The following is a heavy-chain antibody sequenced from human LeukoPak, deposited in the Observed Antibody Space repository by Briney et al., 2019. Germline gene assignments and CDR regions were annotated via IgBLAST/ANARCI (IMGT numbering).Heavy chain of an antibody. D-gene: IGHD3-22*01. CDR3: ARVHTSFYDSSGYYPGPFDY. CDR2: ISYDGSNK. J-gene: IGHJ4*02. V-gene: IGHV3-30-3*01. CDR1: GFTFSSYA. Sequence: GGSLRLSCAASGFTFSSYAMHWVRQAPGKGLEWVAVISYDGSNKYYADSVKGRFTISRDNSKNTLYLQMNSLRAEDTAVYYCARVHTSFYDSSGYYPGPFDYWGQGTLVTVSS.